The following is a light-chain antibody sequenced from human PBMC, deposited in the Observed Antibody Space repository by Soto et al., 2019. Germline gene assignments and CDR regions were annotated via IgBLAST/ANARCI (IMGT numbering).Light chain of an antibody. Sequence: QSALTQPASVSGSPGQSITISCTGTNSDVGTYNLVSWYQQHPGKAPKIMIYEVNKRPSGVSNRFSGSKSGNTASLTISGLQAEDEDDYYCCSYAGTSYVFGTGTKVTVL. CDR2: EVN. CDR1: NSDVGTYNL. CDR3: CSYAGTSYV. J-gene: IGLJ1*01. V-gene: IGLV2-23*02.